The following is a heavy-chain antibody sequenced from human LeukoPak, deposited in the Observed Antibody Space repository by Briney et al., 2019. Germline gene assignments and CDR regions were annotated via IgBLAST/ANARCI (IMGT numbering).Heavy chain of an antibody. CDR1: GGSISNYY. D-gene: IGHD1-26*01. CDR2: IYFSGTT. Sequence: PSETLSLTCTVSGGSISNYYWSWIRQPPGEGLEWIGYIYFSGTTKYNPSLKSRVTISVDTSKNQFSLKLSSVTAADTAVYYCARGRWELPYWGQRTLVTFSS. CDR3: ARGRWELPY. J-gene: IGHJ4*02. V-gene: IGHV4-59*12.